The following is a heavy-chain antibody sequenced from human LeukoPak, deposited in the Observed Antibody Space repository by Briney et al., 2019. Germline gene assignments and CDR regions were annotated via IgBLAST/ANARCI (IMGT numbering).Heavy chain of an antibody. CDR1: GYTFTSYD. D-gene: IGHD4-23*01. J-gene: IGHJ4*02. CDR3: ARDERVTNLFDY. CDR2: MNPNSGNT. V-gene: IGHV1-8*01. Sequence: ASVKVSCKASGYTFTSYDINWVRQATGQGLEWMGWMNPNSGNTGYAQKFQGRVTMTRNTSISTAYMELSSLRSEDTAVYYCARDERVTNLFDYWGQGTLVTVSS.